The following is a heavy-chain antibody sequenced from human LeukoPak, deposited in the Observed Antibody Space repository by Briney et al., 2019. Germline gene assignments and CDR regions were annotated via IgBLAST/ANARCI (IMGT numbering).Heavy chain of an antibody. Sequence: GGSLRLSCAASGFTLSSHEVNWVRPAPGKGLEWVSSISYDAFNKHYVDSVEGRFTIARDNSKNTLYLQLDSLRAEDTAMYYCAKDHYGDQGVFDYWGQGALVTVSA. J-gene: IGHJ4*02. CDR2: ISYDAFNK. CDR1: GFTLSSHE. D-gene: IGHD4-17*01. CDR3: AKDHYGDQGVFDY. V-gene: IGHV3-30*18.